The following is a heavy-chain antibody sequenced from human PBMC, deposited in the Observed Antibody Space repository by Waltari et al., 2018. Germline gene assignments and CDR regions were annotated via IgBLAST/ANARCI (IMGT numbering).Heavy chain of an antibody. CDR2: IYTSGST. Sequence: QVQLQESGPGLVKPSETLSLTCTVPGGSISSYYWSWIRQPARKGLEWIGRIYTSGSTNYNPSLKSRVTISVDKSKNQFSLKLSSVTAADTAVYYCARDQFDYYGSWKGSHAFDIWGQGTMVTVSS. CDR1: GGSISSYY. V-gene: IGHV4-4*07. D-gene: IGHD3-10*01. CDR3: ARDQFDYYGSWKGSHAFDI. J-gene: IGHJ3*02.